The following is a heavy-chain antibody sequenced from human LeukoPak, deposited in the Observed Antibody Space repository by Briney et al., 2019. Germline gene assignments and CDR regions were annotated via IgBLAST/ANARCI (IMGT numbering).Heavy chain of an antibody. CDR1: GFTFSSYA. J-gene: IGHJ4*02. CDR2: ISGSGGST. V-gene: IGHV3-23*01. CDR3: ATAPVAVAGGDDY. D-gene: IGHD6-19*01. Sequence: PGGSLRLSCAASGFTFSSYAMSWDRQAPGKGLEWVSAISGSGGSTYYADSVKGRFTISRDNSKNTLYLQMNSLRAEDTAVYYCATAPVAVAGGDDYWGQGTLVTVSS.